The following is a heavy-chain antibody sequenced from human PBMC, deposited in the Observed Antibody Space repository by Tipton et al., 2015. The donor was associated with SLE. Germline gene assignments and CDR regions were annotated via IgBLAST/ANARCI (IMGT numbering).Heavy chain of an antibody. D-gene: IGHD1-26*01. CDR3: VRINSGASRLFDY. J-gene: IGHJ4*02. CDR2: LYHSGDT. Sequence: GLVKPSETLSLTCTVSGGSITSFNQYWGWIRQPPGRRLEYLASLYHSGDTYYNPSLRSRLTISMDTSKNQFSLRLRSVTAADTAVYYCVRINSGASRLFDYWGQGMLVAVSS. CDR1: GGSITSFNQY. V-gene: IGHV4-39*07.